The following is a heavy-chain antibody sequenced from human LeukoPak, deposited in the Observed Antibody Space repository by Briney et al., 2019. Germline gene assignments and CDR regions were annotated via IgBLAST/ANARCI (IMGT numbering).Heavy chain of an antibody. J-gene: IGHJ3*02. CDR3: ATSRYCSGGDCYSLAFDI. CDR2: IWYDGSNE. CDR1: GFTFSRYG. D-gene: IGHD2-15*01. V-gene: IGHV3-33*01. Sequence: EPGGSLRLSCAASGFTFSRYGMHWVRQAPGKGLEWVAVIWYDGSNEYYADSVKGRFTIFRDNSKNTLHLQMNSLRAEDTAVYYCATSRYCSGGDCYSLAFDIWGQGTMVTVSS.